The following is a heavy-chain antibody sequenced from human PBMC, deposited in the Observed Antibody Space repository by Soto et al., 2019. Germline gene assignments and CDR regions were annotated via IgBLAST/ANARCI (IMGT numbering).Heavy chain of an antibody. D-gene: IGHD3-9*01. CDR3: ARFEWLLSDY. Sequence: EVQLLESGGGLVQPGGSLRLSCAASGFTFSSYSMNWVRQAPGKGLEWVSSISSSSSYIYYADSVKGRFTISRDNAKNSLYLQMNSLGAEETAVDYCARFEWLLSDYWGQGTLVTVSS. CDR2: ISSSSSYI. CDR1: GFTFSSYS. J-gene: IGHJ4*02. V-gene: IGHV3-21*01.